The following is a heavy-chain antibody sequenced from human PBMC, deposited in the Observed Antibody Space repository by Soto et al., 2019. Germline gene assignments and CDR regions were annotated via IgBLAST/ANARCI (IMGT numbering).Heavy chain of an antibody. J-gene: IGHJ6*02. D-gene: IGHD5-18*01. CDR1: GGTFSSYA. CDR2: IIPIFGTA. V-gene: IGHV1-69*13. CDR3: ARPWIPYYYGMDV. Sequence: SVKVSCKASGGTFSSYAISWVRQAPGQGLEWMGGIIPIFGTANYAQKFQGGVTITADESTSTAYMELSSLRSEDTAVYYCARPWIPYYYGMDVWGQGTTVTVSS.